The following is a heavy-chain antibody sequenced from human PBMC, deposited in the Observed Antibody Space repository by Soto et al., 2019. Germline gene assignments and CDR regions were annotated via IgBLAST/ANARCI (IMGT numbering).Heavy chain of an antibody. CDR3: ARSYRRYCSGGSCYSYYYYYMDV. D-gene: IGHD2-15*01. Sequence: QVQLQESGPGLVKPSETLSLTCTVSGGSISSYYWSWIRQPPGKGLEWMGYIYYSGSTNYNPSLKSRFTMSVDTSKNHSSQKLSAVTAADTAVYYCARSYRRYCSGGSCYSYYYYYMDVWGKGTTVTVSS. J-gene: IGHJ6*03. CDR1: GGSISSYY. V-gene: IGHV4-59*01. CDR2: IYYSGST.